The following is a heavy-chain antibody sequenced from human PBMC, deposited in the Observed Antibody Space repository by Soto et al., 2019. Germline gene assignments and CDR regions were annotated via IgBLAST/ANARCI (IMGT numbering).Heavy chain of an antibody. V-gene: IGHV3-73*01. CDR1: GFTFSGSA. J-gene: IGHJ6*02. CDR2: IRSKANSYAT. CDR3: TRSIVVVPAEIPSYYYGMDV. Sequence: GGSLRLSCAASGFTFSGSAMHWVRQASGKGLEWVGRIRSKANSYATAYAASVKGRFTISRDDSKNTAYLQMNSLKTEDTAVYYCTRSIVVVPAEIPSYYYGMDVWGQGTTVTVSS. D-gene: IGHD2-2*01.